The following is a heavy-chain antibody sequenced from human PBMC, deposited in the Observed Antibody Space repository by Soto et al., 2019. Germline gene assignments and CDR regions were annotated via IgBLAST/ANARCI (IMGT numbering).Heavy chain of an antibody. CDR3: ARGSLVYDS. J-gene: IGHJ4*02. CDR1: GDSLNNNW. CDR2: IYYKGDT. Sequence: QVQLQESGPRLVKPSETLLLTCSVSGDSLNNNWWTWIRQAPGTAPELVGYIYYKGDTGYNPSLESRVTMSLDTPKNQFSLQLRSVTGADTAVYFCARGSLVYDSWGQGILVTVSS. D-gene: IGHD3-16*01. V-gene: IGHV4-59*01.